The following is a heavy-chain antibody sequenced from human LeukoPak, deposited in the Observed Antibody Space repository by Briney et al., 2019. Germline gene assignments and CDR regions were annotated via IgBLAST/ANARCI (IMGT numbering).Heavy chain of an antibody. Sequence: ASVKVSCKASGYTFTSYAMNWVRQAPGQGLEWMGWINTNTGNPTYAQGFTGRFAFSLDTSVSTAYLQIGSLKAEDTAVYYCARVRYDSSGYQLDPWGQGTLVTVSS. V-gene: IGHV7-4-1*01. J-gene: IGHJ5*02. CDR3: ARVRYDSSGYQLDP. CDR1: GYTFTSYA. CDR2: INTNTGNP. D-gene: IGHD3-22*01.